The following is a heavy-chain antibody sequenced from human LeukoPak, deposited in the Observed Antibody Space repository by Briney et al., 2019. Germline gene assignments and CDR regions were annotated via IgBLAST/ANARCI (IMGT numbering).Heavy chain of an antibody. D-gene: IGHD5-24*01. CDR3: ARRSKNGYFLDS. Sequence: ASVKVSCKASGYTFISYGISWVRQAPGQGLEWMGWISGYTGNTNYAQKFQGRVTMTTETSTSTAYMELTSLRSDDTAVYSCARRSKNGYFLDSWGQGILVTVSS. CDR2: ISGYTGNT. CDR1: GYTFISYG. J-gene: IGHJ4*02. V-gene: IGHV1-18*01.